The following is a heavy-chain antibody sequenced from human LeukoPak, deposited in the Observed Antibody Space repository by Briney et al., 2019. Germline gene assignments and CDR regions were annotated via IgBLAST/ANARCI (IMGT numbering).Heavy chain of an antibody. CDR3: ACAKRDFWSGYSARTKNWFDP. CDR1: GGSFSGYY. Sequence: SEILSLTCAVYGGSFSGYYWSWIRQPPGKGLEWIGEINHSGSTNYNPSLKSRVTISVDTSKNQFSLKLSSVTAADTAVYYCACAKRDFWSGYSARTKNWFDPWGQGTLVTVSS. V-gene: IGHV4-34*01. CDR2: INHSGST. J-gene: IGHJ5*02. D-gene: IGHD3-3*01.